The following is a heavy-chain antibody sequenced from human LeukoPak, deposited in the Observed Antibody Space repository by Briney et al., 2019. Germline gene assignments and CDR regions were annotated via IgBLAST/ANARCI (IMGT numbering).Heavy chain of an antibody. Sequence: SETLSLTCTVSGGSINSGGYYWSWIRQHPGTGLEWIGYIYYSGSTYYNPSLKSRVTISTDTSKNQFSLKLSSVTAADTAVYYCARDGGYCSGGNCFDAFDIWGQGTMVTVSS. CDR2: IYYSGST. CDR3: ARDGGYCSGGNCFDAFDI. D-gene: IGHD2-15*01. J-gene: IGHJ3*02. CDR1: GGSINSGGYY. V-gene: IGHV4-31*03.